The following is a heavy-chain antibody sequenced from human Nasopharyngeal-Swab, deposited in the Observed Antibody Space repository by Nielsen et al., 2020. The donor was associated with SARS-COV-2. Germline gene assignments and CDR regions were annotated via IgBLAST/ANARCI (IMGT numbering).Heavy chain of an antibody. J-gene: IGHJ4*02. D-gene: IGHD5-18*01. V-gene: IGHV1-69*13. CDR2: IIPMFGTP. CDR1: GGTFSSYA. Sequence: SVKVSCRASGGTFSSYAISWVRQAPGQGLEWMGGIIPMFGTPSYAQKFQGRVTITADESTSTAYMELSSLRSEDTAVYYCARGYSYGPLDYWGQGTLVTVSS. CDR3: ARGYSYGPLDY.